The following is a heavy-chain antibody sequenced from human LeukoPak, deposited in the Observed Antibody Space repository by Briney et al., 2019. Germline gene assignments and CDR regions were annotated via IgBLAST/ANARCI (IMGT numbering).Heavy chain of an antibody. CDR1: GFTFSSYG. CDR3: ARDGKRKNIRYSSIHNYYYYYMDV. CDR2: IRYDGSNK. D-gene: IGHD5-18*01. V-gene: IGHV3-30*02. J-gene: IGHJ6*03. Sequence: GGSLRLSCAASGFTFSSYGMHWVRQAPGKGLEWVAFIRYDGSNKYYADSVKGRFTISRDNSKNTLYLQMNSLRAEDTAVYYCARDGKRKNIRYSSIHNYYYYYMDVWGKGTTVTVSS.